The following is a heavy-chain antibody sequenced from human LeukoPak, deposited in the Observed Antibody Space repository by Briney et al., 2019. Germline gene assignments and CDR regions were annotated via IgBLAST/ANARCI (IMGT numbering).Heavy chain of an antibody. CDR1: GFTFYDYA. V-gene: IGHV3-9*01. J-gene: IGHJ4*02. CDR3: AKDSRRAQWLALDS. Sequence: GRSLRLSCAASGFTFYDYAMQWVRQAPGKGLEWVSGISWNSGSIGYAGSVKGRFTMSRDNAKNSLYLQMNSLRPEDTALYYCAKDSRRAQWLALDSWGQGTLVTVSS. D-gene: IGHD6-19*01. CDR2: ISWNSGSI.